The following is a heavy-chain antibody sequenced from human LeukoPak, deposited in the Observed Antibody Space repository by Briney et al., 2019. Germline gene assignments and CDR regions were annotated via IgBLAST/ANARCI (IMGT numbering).Heavy chain of an antibody. CDR3: ARERLYYDTSGYYYYFDY. J-gene: IGHJ4*02. Sequence: SQTLSLTCALSGDSLSSNSAAWPGLRQSPSRGLESLGRTYYRSKWYNDYAVSVKSRITINPDTSKNQFSLQLNSVTPEDTAVYYCARERLYYDTSGYYYYFDYWGQGTLVTVSS. V-gene: IGHV6-1*01. CDR2: TYYRSKWYN. CDR1: GDSLSSNSAA. D-gene: IGHD3-22*01.